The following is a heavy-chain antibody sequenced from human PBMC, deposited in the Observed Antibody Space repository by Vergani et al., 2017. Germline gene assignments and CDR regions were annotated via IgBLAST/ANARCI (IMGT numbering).Heavy chain of an antibody. CDR2: IYYSGRT. V-gene: IGHV4-61*02. CDR1: GGSISGVSYY. J-gene: IGHJ6*02. D-gene: IGHD3-10*01. CDR3: ARHRGSGGFFPSSYFYGMDV. Sequence: QVQLQESGPGLVKPSQSLSLTCTVSGGSISGVSYYLSWVRQPAGKGLEWIWRIYYSGRTDYNPSLESRVTISVDTSKNTFSLKLNSVTAADTAIYYCARHRGSGGFFPSSYFYGMDVWGHGTTVTVSS.